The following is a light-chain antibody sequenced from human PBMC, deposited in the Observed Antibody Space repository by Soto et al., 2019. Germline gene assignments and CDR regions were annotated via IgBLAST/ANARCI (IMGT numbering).Light chain of an antibody. CDR2: KAS. CDR3: QQYNSYPLT. Sequence: DIQMTQSPSTLSASVGDRVTITCRASQSISTWLAWYQQKPGKAPKLLIYKASSLESGVPSRFSGSGSGTVFTLTSSSLQPDDFATYYCQQYNSYPLTFGGGTKVEIK. CDR1: QSISTW. V-gene: IGKV1-5*03. J-gene: IGKJ4*01.